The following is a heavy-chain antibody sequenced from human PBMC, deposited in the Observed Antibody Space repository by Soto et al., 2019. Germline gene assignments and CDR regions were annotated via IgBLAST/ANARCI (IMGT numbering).Heavy chain of an antibody. CDR2: INAGNGNT. J-gene: IGHJ5*02. V-gene: IGHV1-3*01. D-gene: IGHD2-2*01. Sequence: ASVKVSCKASGYTFTSYAMHWVRQAPGQRLEWMGWINAGNGNTKYSQKFQGRVTITRDTSASTAYMELSSLRSEDTAVYYCARARRAVVPAAISWFDPWGQGTLVTVSS. CDR3: ARARRAVVPAAISWFDP. CDR1: GYTFTSYA.